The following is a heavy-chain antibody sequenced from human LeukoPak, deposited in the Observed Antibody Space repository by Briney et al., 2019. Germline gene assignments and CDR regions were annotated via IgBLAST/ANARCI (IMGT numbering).Heavy chain of an antibody. V-gene: IGHV1-18*01. CDR3: AGVLYNWNYAAEYFQH. J-gene: IGHJ1*01. CDR2: ISAYNGNT. CDR1: GYTFTSYG. Sequence: GASVKVSCKASGYTFTSYGISWVRQAPGQGLEWMGWISAYNGNTNYAQKLQGRVTMTTDTSTSTAYMELRSLRSDDTAVYYCAGVLYNWNYAAEYFQHWGQGTLVTVSS. D-gene: IGHD1-7*01.